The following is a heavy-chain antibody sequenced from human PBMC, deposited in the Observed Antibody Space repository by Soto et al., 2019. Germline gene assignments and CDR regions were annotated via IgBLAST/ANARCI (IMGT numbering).Heavy chain of an antibody. D-gene: IGHD5-12*01. CDR1: GYSFTRFW. Sequence: PGESMTICCKVSGYSFTRFWIIWVHQMPGKGLEWMGRIDPSDSYTSYSPSFQGHVTISADRSISTAYLQWSSLKASDTATYYCARLERYTGYELHFDYWGQGTKVTVSS. CDR2: IDPSDSYT. J-gene: IGHJ4*02. V-gene: IGHV5-10-1*01. CDR3: ARLERYTGYELHFDY.